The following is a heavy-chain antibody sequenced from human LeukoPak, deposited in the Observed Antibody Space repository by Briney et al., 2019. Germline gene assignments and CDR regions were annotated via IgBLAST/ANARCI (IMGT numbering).Heavy chain of an antibody. Sequence: SETLSLTCTVYGGSISSSSYYWGWIRQPPGKGLEWIGSIYYSGSTYYNPSLKSRVTISVDTSKNQFSLKLSSVTAADTAVYYCARQGIAPTFFDYWGQGTLVTVSS. CDR3: ARQGIAPTFFDY. CDR1: GGSISSSSYY. V-gene: IGHV4-39*01. J-gene: IGHJ4*02. CDR2: IYYSGST. D-gene: IGHD6-13*01.